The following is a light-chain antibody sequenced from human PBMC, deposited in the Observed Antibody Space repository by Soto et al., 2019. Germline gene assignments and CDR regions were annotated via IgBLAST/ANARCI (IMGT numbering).Light chain of an antibody. CDR3: CSYTTSSTLV. CDR2: EDI. Sequence: QSVLTQPASVSGSPGQSIAISCAGNSSDIGTYNHVSWYQQHPGKAPQLIIYEDINRPSGLSSRFSGSKSGNTASLTISGLQAEDDADYFCCSYTTSSTLVCGTGTKGTVL. V-gene: IGLV2-14*01. CDR1: SSDIGTYNH. J-gene: IGLJ1*01.